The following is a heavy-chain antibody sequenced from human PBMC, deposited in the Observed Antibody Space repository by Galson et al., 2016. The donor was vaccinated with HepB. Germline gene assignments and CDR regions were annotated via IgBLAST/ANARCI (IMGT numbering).Heavy chain of an antibody. CDR2: ISGSGGDT. J-gene: IGHJ2*01. CDR1: GFTFSIYA. CDR3: AKVSTSWYLDL. V-gene: IGHV3-23*01. Sequence: SLRLSCAASGFTFSIYAMSWVRQAPEKGLEWVSSISGSGGDTYYADSVKGRFTISRDNSKNTLYLQMNSLRADDTAIYYCAKVSTSWYLDLWGRGTLVTVSS.